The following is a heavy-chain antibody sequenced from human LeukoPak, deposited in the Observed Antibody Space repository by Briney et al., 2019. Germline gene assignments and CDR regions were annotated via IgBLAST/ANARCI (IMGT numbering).Heavy chain of an antibody. CDR2: IYYSGDT. J-gene: IGHJ4*02. CDR3: ASQAAVDY. CDR1: GGSVSSSANY. V-gene: IGHV4-39*01. Sequence: SETLSLTCTVSGGSVSSSANYWGWIRQPPGKGLEWIGSIYYSGDTYYNPSLKSRVTISGDTSKSQFSLNLTSVTAADTAVYYCASQAAVDYWGQGTLVTVSS. D-gene: IGHD6-13*01.